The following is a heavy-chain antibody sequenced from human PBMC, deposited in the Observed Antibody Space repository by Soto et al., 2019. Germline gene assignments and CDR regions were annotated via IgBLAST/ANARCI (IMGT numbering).Heavy chain of an antibody. Sequence: TLSLTCTVSGGSINTYYWSWIRQPPGKALEWLALIYWDDDKRYSPSLKSRLTITKDTSKNQVVLTMTNMDPVDTATYYCAHRQDSSGWYTPFDYWGQGTLVTVSS. J-gene: IGHJ4*02. CDR1: GGSINTYYWS. CDR2: IYWDDDK. V-gene: IGHV2-5*08. CDR3: AHRQDSSGWYTPFDY. D-gene: IGHD6-19*01.